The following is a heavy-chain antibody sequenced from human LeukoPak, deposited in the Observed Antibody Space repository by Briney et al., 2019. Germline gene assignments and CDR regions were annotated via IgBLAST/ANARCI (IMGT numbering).Heavy chain of an antibody. CDR1: GFTFSSYA. CDR2: ISYDGSNK. CDR3: ARLYSYGWDFDY. Sequence: GRSLRLSCAASGFTFSSYAMQWVRQAPGKGLEWVAVISYDGSNKYYADSVKGRFTISRDNSKNTLYLQMNNLRAEDTAVYYCARLYSYGWDFDYWGQGTLVTVSS. J-gene: IGHJ4*02. V-gene: IGHV3-30-3*01. D-gene: IGHD5-18*01.